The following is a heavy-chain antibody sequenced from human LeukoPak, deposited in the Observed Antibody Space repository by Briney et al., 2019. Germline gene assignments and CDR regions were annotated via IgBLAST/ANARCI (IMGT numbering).Heavy chain of an antibody. CDR2: IYYSGST. Sequence: SETLSLTCTVSGGSISSGDYYWSWIRQPPGKGLEWIGYIYYSGSTYYNPSLKSRVTTSVDTSKNQFSLKLSSVTAADTAVYYCARDKGYDILTGYYLDPWGQGTLVTVSS. D-gene: IGHD3-9*01. CDR1: GGSISSGDYY. V-gene: IGHV4-30-4*01. CDR3: ARDKGYDILTGYYLDP. J-gene: IGHJ5*02.